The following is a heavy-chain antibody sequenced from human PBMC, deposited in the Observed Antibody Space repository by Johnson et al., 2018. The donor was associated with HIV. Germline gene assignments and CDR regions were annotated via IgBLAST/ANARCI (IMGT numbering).Heavy chain of an antibody. CDR3: ARDSTPWGGDSVAYSFDI. D-gene: IGHD4-17*01. CDR1: GFRFDDYA. V-gene: IGHV3-23*04. J-gene: IGHJ3*02. Sequence: VQLVESGGGVVQPGGSLRLSCAASGFRFDDYAMHWVRQAPGKGLEWVSSISDSGDSAYYADSVKGRFTISRDNSKNTLYLQMNSLRAEDTAVYYCARDSTPWGGDSVAYSFDIWGQGRMVTVSS. CDR2: ISDSGDSA.